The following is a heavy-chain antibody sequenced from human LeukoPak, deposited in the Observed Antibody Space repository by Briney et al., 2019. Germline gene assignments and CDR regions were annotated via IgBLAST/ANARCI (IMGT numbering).Heavy chain of an antibody. J-gene: IGHJ3*02. D-gene: IGHD3-22*01. CDR2: IYYSGST. V-gene: IGHV4-39*07. CDR1: GGSISSSSYY. CDR3: ARDTITMIVDKGAFDI. Sequence: SETLSLTCTVSGGSISSSSYYWGWIRQPPGKGLEWIGSIYYSGSTYYNPSLKSRVTISVDTSKNQFSLKLSSVTAADTAVYYCARDTITMIVDKGAFDIWGQGTMVTVSS.